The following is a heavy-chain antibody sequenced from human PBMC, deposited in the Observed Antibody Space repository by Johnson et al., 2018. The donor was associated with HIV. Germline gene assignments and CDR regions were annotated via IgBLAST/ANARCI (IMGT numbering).Heavy chain of an antibody. J-gene: IGHJ3*02. D-gene: IGHD1-1*01. CDR2: IKEDGSEK. V-gene: IGHV3-7*03. Sequence: VQLVESGGGMVQPGGSLRLSCAASAFTFSSYAMHWVRQAPGKGLEWVANIKEDGSEKYYVDSVKGRFTISRDNAKNSLSLQMNSLRVEDTAVYYCARRSGYAFDIWGQGTMVTVSS. CDR1: AFTFSSYA. CDR3: ARRSGYAFDI.